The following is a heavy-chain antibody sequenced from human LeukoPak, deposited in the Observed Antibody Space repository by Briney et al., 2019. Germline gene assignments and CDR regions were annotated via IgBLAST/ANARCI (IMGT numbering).Heavy chain of an antibody. V-gene: IGHV4-59*08. D-gene: IGHD3-10*01. CDR1: GGSIISCY. CDR3: VRHVGETTYDH. Sequence: PETLCLTFTVSGGSIISCYWGWIRQPPGMRLEWIGYISSAGSTIYNSSLKSRVTISVDTPNNRFSLNLHSVTAADTAVYYCVRHVGETTYDHWGQGILVPVSS. CDR2: ISSAGST. J-gene: IGHJ4*02.